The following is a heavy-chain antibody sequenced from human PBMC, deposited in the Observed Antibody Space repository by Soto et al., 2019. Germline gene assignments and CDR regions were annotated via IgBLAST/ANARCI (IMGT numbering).Heavy chain of an antibody. CDR1: GYPVTAYY. D-gene: IGHD3-3*01. V-gene: IGHV1-2*02. Sequence: QLHLVQSGAVVKKPGASVTVSCSASGYPVTAYYMHWVRQAPGRGLEWMGGINPATGAAKYTQTFRGRVTLTRDPSTDTVFMELSGLTSGDKAVFLCARGGGVGVAGSAAFDMWGQGTLVTVSS. CDR3: ARGGGVGVAGSAAFDM. CDR2: INPATGAA. J-gene: IGHJ3*02.